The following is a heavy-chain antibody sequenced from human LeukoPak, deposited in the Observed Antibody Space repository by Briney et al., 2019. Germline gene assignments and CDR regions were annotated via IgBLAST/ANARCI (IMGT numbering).Heavy chain of an antibody. V-gene: IGHV4-59*01. J-gene: IGHJ3*02. Sequence: PSETLSLTCTVSGGSISSYYWSWIRQPPGKGLEWIGYIYYSGSTNYNPSLKSRVTISVDTSKNQFSLKLSSVTAADTAVYYCAREREPDSSGPDAFDIWGQGTMVTVSS. CDR1: GGSISSYY. D-gene: IGHD3-22*01. CDR2: IYYSGST. CDR3: AREREPDSSGPDAFDI.